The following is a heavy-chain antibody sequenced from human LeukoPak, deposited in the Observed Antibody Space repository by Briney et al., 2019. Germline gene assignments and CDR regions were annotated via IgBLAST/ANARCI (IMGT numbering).Heavy chain of an antibody. J-gene: IGHJ4*02. V-gene: IGHV3-48*01. D-gene: IGHD3-3*02. CDR3: ARDRWHYGSGSGFFDC. CDR2: FRSSTNTI. Sequence: GGSLRLSCAASGFSFSDYSMNWVRQAPGKGLEWVSYFRSSTNTIYYAESVKGRFTVSRDNAKNSLYLQMNSLTAEDTAVYYCARDRWHYGSGSGFFDCWGQGTLVTVSS. CDR1: GFSFSDYS.